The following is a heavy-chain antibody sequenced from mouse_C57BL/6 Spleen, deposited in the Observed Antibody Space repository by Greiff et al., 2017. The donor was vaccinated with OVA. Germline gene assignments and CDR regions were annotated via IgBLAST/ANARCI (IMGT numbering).Heavy chain of an antibody. CDR3: ASPYYGSIYGYFDV. CDR1: GYTFTSYW. Sequence: QVQLQQPGAELVRPGSSVKLSCKASGYTFTSYWMDWVKQRPGQGLEWIGNIYPSDSETHYNQQFKDKATLTVDKSSSTAYMQLSSLTSEDSAVYYCASPYYGSIYGYFDVWGTGTTVTVSS. D-gene: IGHD1-1*01. J-gene: IGHJ1*03. CDR2: IYPSDSET. V-gene: IGHV1-61*01.